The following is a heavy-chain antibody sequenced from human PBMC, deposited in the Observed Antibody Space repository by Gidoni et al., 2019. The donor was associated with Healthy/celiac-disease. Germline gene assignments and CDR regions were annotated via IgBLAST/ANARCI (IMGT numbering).Heavy chain of an antibody. CDR2: IYYSGST. J-gene: IGHJ4*02. V-gene: IGHV4-59*08. Sequence: QVQLQESGPGLVKPSETLSLTCTVSGGSISSYYWSWLRQPPGKGLEWIGYIYYSGSTNYNPSLKSRVTISVDTSKNQGSLKLSSVTAADTAVYYCARLYYYGSGPDYWGQGTLVTVSS. CDR1: GGSISSYY. D-gene: IGHD3-10*01. CDR3: ARLYYYGSGPDY.